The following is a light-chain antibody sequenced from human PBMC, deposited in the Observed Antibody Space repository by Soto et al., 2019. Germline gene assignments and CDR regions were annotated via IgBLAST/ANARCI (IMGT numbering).Light chain of an antibody. V-gene: IGLV2-14*01. CDR2: DVS. CDR3: NSYTSTRTYV. J-gene: IGLJ1*01. Sequence: QSALTQPASVSGSPGQSITISCTGTTSDVGRYNYVSWYQQHPGKAPKLIIYDVSNRPSGVSNRFSGSKSGNTASLTISGLQVEDEADYYCNSYTSTRTYVFGTGTKVTVL. CDR1: TSDVGRYNY.